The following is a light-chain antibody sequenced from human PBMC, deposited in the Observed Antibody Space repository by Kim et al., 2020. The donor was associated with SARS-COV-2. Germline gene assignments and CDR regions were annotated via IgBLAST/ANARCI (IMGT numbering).Light chain of an antibody. CDR1: SSDVGIYNY. V-gene: IGLV2-11*01. CDR3: CSYAGSYTFKV. Sequence: QSVTNSCTGTSSDVGIYNYVSWYQQHPGKAPKLMIYDVSKRPSGVPDRFSGSKSGNTASLTISGLQAEDEADYYCCSYAGSYTFKVFGGGTQLTVL. CDR2: DVS. J-gene: IGLJ2*01.